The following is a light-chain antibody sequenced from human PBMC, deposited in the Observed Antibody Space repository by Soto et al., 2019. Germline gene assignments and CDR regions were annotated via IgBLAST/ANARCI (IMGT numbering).Light chain of an antibody. J-gene: IGKJ1*01. V-gene: IGKV1-8*01. Sequence: AIRMTQSPSSFSASTGDRVSITCRATQDIGTYLAWYQQIPGKAPKLLIYKASTLKSGVPSRFSGSGSGTEFTLTISSLQPDDFATYYCQQYNSYSRTFGQGTKV. CDR2: KAS. CDR3: QQYNSYSRT. CDR1: QDIGTY.